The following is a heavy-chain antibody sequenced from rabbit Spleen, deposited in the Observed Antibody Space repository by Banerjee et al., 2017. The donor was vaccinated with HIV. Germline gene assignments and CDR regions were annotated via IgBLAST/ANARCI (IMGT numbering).Heavy chain of an antibody. Sequence: QSLEEFGGGLVKPGASLTLTCKASKFSFNSDYDMCWVRQAPGKGLEWIACVYGGSSGSTYSATWAKGRFTVSKTSSTTVTLQMTSLTAADTATYFCARDTGTSFSTYGMDLWGPGTLVTVS. J-gene: IGHJ6*01. V-gene: IGHV1S40*01. CDR3: ARDTGTSFSTYGMDL. D-gene: IGHD8-1*01. CDR1: KFSFNSDYD. CDR2: VYGGSSGST.